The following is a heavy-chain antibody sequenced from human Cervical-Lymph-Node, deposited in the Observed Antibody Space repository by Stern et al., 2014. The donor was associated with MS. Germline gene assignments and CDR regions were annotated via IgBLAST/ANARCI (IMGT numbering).Heavy chain of an antibody. V-gene: IGHV4-59*01. CDR1: GGSISSYY. D-gene: IGHD5-24*01. CDR2: IYYSGST. CDR3: ARGLNPDGHLPYFQH. J-gene: IGHJ1*01. Sequence: QVQLQESGPGLVKPSETLSLTCTVSGGSISSYYWSWIRQPPGKGLEWIGYIYYSGSTNYNPSLKSRVTISVDTSKNQFSLKLSSVTAADTAVYYCARGLNPDGHLPYFQHWGQGTLVTVSS.